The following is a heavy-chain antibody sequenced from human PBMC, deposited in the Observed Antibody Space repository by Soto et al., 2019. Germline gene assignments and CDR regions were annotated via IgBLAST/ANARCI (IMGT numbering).Heavy chain of an antibody. J-gene: IGHJ6*02. CDR3: ARFHSSSWYEYYYGMDV. Sequence: KPSETLSLTCTVSGGSISSGGYYWSWIRQHPGKGLEWIGYIYYSGSTYYNPSLKSRVTISVDTSKNQFSLKLSSVTAADTAVYYCARFHSSSWYEYYYGMDVWGQGTTVTVSS. D-gene: IGHD6-13*01. CDR2: IYYSGST. CDR1: GGSISSGGYY. V-gene: IGHV4-31*03.